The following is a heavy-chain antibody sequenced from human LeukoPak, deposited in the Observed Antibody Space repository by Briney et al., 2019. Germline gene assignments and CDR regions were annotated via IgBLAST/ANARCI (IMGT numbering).Heavy chain of an antibody. D-gene: IGHD6-19*01. CDR1: GFTFSSYW. CDR2: IDGDGSST. V-gene: IGHV3-74*01. CDR3: ARDPSSLSGYFDY. Sequence: GRSLRPSCATSGFTFSSYWMDSVSHAPGKGLVWVSRIDGDGSSTSYADSVKGRFTISRDNAKNTLYLQMNSLRAEDTAVYYCARDPSSLSGYFDYWGQGTLVTVSS. J-gene: IGHJ4*02.